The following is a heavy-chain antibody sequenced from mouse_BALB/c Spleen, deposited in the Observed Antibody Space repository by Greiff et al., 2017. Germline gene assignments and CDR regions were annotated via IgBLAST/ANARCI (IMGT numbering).Heavy chain of an antibody. CDR3: ARSGYDGYYY. CDR2: IAPGSGST. Sequence: DLVKPGASVKLSCEASGYTFTSYWINWIKQRPGQGLEWIGRIAPGSGSTYYNEMFKGKATLTVDTSSSTAYIQLSSLSSEDSAVYFCARSGYDGYYYWGQGTTLTVSS. CDR1: GYTFTSYW. J-gene: IGHJ2*01. D-gene: IGHD2-3*01. V-gene: IGHV1S41*01.